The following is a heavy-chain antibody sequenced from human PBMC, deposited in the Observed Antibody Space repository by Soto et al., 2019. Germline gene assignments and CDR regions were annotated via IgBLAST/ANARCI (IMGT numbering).Heavy chain of an antibody. CDR2: IYYSGST. J-gene: IGHJ4*02. CDR3: ARVVGATHFDY. D-gene: IGHD1-26*01. CDR1: GGSVSSGSYY. V-gene: IGHV4-61*01. Sequence: QVQLQESVPGLVKPSETLSLTCTVSGGSVSSGSYYWSWIRQPPGKGLEWIGYIYYSGSTNYNPSLKSRVTISVDTSKNQFSLKLSSVTAADTAVYYCARVVGATHFDYWGQGTLVTVSS.